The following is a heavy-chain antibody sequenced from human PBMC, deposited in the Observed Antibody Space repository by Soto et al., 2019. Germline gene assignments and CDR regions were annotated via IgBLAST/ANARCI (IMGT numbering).Heavy chain of an antibody. Sequence: SSVNVSCKASGYTFPSYGISWVRQAPGQGLEWMGWISAYNGNTNYAQKLQGRVTMTTDTSTSTAYMELRSLRSDDTAVYYCARGMVVVSTYYFDYWGQGTLVTVSS. D-gene: IGHD2-15*01. CDR2: ISAYNGNT. J-gene: IGHJ4*02. CDR1: GYTFPSYG. CDR3: ARGMVVVSTYYFDY. V-gene: IGHV1-18*01.